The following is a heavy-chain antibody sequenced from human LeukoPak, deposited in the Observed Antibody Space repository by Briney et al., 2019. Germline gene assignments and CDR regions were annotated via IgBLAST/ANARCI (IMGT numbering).Heavy chain of an antibody. CDR2: IKEDGSEK. CDR1: DVSFTNYY. D-gene: IGHD5-18*01. V-gene: IGHV3-7*01. J-gene: IGHJ4*02. CDR3: ARDGPTAYFDY. Sequence: ETLSLTCAVSDVSFTNYYWTWIRQSPGKGLEWVANIKEDGSEKYYVDSVKGRFTISRDNAKNSLYLEMNNLRAEDTAVYYCARDGPTAYFDYWGQGTLVTVSS.